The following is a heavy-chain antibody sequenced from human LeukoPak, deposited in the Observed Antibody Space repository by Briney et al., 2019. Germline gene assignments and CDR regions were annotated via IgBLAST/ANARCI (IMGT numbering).Heavy chain of an antibody. V-gene: IGHV4-30-4*08. Sequence: ASETLSLTCTVSGGSISSYYWSWIRQPPGKGLEWIGYIYYSGSTYYNPSLKSRVTISVDTSKNQFSLKLSSVTAADTAVYYCARDLVYYGSGSYYPEYYFDYWGQGTLVTVSS. CDR1: GGSISSYY. D-gene: IGHD3-10*01. CDR3: ARDLVYYGSGSYYPEYYFDY. J-gene: IGHJ4*02. CDR2: IYYSGST.